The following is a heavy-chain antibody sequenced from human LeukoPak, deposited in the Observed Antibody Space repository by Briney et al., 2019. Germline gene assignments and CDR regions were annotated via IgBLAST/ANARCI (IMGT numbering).Heavy chain of an antibody. CDR1: GYTFTGYY. J-gene: IGHJ4*02. Sequence: ASVKVSCKASGYTFTGYYMHWVRQAPGQGLEWVGRINPNSGGTNYAQKFQGRVTMTRDTSISTAYLELSRLRSDDTAVYYCAREPGAWGELRELGYWGQGTLVTVSS. D-gene: IGHD1-26*01. CDR3: AREPGAWGELRELGY. V-gene: IGHV1-2*06. CDR2: INPNSGGT.